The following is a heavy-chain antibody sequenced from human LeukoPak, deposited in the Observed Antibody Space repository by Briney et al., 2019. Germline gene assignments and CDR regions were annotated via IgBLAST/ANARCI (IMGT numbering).Heavy chain of an antibody. J-gene: IGHJ4*02. V-gene: IGHV4-30-2*01. D-gene: IGHD3-10*01. CDR3: AREGGSGSLDY. Sequence: PSQTLSLTCAVYGGSISSGGYSWSWIRQPPGKGLEWIGYIYHSGSTYYNPSLKSRVTISVDRSKNQFSLKLSSVTAADTAVYYCAREGGSGSLDYWGQGTLVTVSS. CDR1: GGSISSGGYS. CDR2: IYHSGST.